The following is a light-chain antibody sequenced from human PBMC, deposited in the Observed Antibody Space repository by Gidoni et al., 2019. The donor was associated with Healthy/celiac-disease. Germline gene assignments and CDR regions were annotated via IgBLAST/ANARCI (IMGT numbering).Light chain of an antibody. J-gene: IGKJ4*01. CDR3: QQYYSTPLT. V-gene: IGKV4-1*01. CDR1: QSVLYSSNNKNY. Sequence: DIVMTQSPDSLAVSLGERATINCKSSQSVLYSSNNKNYLAWYQQKPGQPPKLLIYWASTRESGVPDRFSGSGSGTDFILTISSLQAEDVAVYYCQQYYSTPLTFGGXTKVEIK. CDR2: WAS.